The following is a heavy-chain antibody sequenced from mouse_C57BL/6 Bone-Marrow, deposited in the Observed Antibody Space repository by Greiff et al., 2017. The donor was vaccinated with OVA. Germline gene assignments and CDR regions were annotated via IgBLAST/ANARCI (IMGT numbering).Heavy chain of an antibody. V-gene: IGHV5-4*01. J-gene: IGHJ1*03. CDR1: GFTFSSYA. Sequence: VQLKESGGGLVKPGGSLKLSCAASGFTFSSYAMSWVRQTPEKRLEWVATISDGGSYTYYPDNVKGRFTISRDNAKNNLYLQMSHLKSEDTAMYYCARDQTGSYWYFDVWGTGTTVTVSS. CDR2: ISDGGSYT. D-gene: IGHD4-1*01. CDR3: ARDQTGSYWYFDV.